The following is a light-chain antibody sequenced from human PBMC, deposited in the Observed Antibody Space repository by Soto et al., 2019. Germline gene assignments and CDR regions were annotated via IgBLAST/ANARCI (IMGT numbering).Light chain of an antibody. CDR2: DVS. Sequence: QSALTHPASVSGSPGQSITISCTGTSSDVGGYNYVSWYQQHPGKAPKFMIYDVSNRPSGVSTRFSGSKSGNTASLTISGLQAEDEADYYCNSYTTSNTRQIVFGTGTKATVL. CDR1: SSDVGGYNY. CDR3: NSYTTSNTRQIV. J-gene: IGLJ1*01. V-gene: IGLV2-14*01.